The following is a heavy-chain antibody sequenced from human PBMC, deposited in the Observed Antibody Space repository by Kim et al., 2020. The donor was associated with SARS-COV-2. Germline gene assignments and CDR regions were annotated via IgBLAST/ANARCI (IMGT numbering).Heavy chain of an antibody. Sequence: GGSLRLSCAASGFTFGDYGMSWVRQAPGKGLEWVSGISLNGGNTGYADSMKGRFTISRDNAKNSLYLQMNSLTAEDTALYYCARVLLGAINFYYGMDVWGQGTTVTVSS. CDR2: ISLNGGNT. CDR1: GFTFGDYG. D-gene: IGHD2-15*01. J-gene: IGHJ6*02. V-gene: IGHV3-20*04. CDR3: ARVLLGAINFYYGMDV.